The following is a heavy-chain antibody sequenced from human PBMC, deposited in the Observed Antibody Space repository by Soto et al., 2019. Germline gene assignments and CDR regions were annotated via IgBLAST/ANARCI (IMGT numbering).Heavy chain of an antibody. J-gene: IGHJ4*02. V-gene: IGHV4-39*01. CDR3: ARILRHHDVLTGPGQNN. CDR1: GGSISSSSYY. D-gene: IGHD3-9*01. Sequence: SETLSLTCTVSGGSISSSSYYWGWIRQPPGKGLEWIGSIYYSGSTYYNPSLKSRVTISVDTSKNQFSLKLSSATAADTAVYYCARILRHHDVLTGPGQNNWGQGTLVTVS. CDR2: IYYSGST.